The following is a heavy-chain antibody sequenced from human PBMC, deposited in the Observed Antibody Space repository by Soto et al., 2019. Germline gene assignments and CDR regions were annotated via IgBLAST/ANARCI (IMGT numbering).Heavy chain of an antibody. J-gene: IGHJ4*02. CDR2: IYWDDDK. Sequence: QITLNESGPTQVKPRQTLTLTCTFSGFSLTTSGVGVGWIRQSPGKAPEWLALIYWDDDKRYSPSLKSRLTITKDTAKNHVLLTMADLDPADTATYYCAHRVLRTVFGLVTTPAIYFYFWGQGTPVAVSS. V-gene: IGHV2-5*02. D-gene: IGHD3-3*01. CDR1: GFSLTTSGVG. CDR3: AHRVLRTVFGLVTTPAIYFYF.